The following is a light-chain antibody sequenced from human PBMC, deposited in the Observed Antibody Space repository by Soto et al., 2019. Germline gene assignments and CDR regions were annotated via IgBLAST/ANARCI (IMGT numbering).Light chain of an antibody. CDR1: STDFVSYNR. V-gene: IGLV2-18*01. Sequence: QSALAQPPSVSGSPGQSVTISCTGTSTDFVSYNRVSWYQQPPGTAPKLIIYEASNRPSRVPDRFSGSKSGNTASLTISGLQAADEADYYCSLYTSENTYVFGNGTKVTVL. CDR2: EAS. CDR3: SLYTSENTYV. J-gene: IGLJ1*01.